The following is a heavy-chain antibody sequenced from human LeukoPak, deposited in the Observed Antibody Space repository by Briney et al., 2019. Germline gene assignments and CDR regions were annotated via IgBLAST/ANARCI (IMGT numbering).Heavy chain of an antibody. D-gene: IGHD2-8*02. Sequence: GESLKISCQGSGYSFSSYWIGWVRQMPGKGLEWMGIIYPGDSDTRYIPSFQGQVTISADKSISTACLQWSSLKASDTAMYYCARRVDSYWFFDYWGQGTLVTVSS. CDR1: GYSFSSYW. CDR3: ARRVDSYWFFDY. CDR2: IYPGDSDT. J-gene: IGHJ4*02. V-gene: IGHV5-51*01.